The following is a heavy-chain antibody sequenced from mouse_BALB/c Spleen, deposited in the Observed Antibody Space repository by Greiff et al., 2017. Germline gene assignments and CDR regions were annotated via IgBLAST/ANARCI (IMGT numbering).Heavy chain of an antibody. J-gene: IGHJ2*01. CDR2: INSNGGST. CDR1: GFTFSSYG. Sequence: EVQLVESGGGLVQPGGSLKLSCAASGFTFSSYGMSWVRQTPDKRLELVATINSNGGSTYYPDSVKGRFTISRDNAKNTLYLQMSSLKSEDTAMYYCARDRGNYDYWGQGTTLTVSS. CDR3: ARDRGNYDY. D-gene: IGHD2-1*01. V-gene: IGHV5-6-3*01.